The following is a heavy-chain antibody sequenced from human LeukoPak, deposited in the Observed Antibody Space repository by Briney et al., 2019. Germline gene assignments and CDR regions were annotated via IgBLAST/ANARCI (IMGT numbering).Heavy chain of an antibody. D-gene: IGHD2/OR15-2a*01. CDR3: ARDSIPLAESYYHHYGLDV. CDR2: LYPAGDT. J-gene: IGHJ6*02. Sequence: GGSLRLSCAASGITVSDNYMSWVRQTPGKGLEWVSTLYPAGDTYFADSVRGRFTISRDISKNTVYLQMGSLRAEDTAVYFCARDSIPLAESYYHHYGLDVWGQGTTVSVSS. CDR1: GITVSDNY. V-gene: IGHV3-53*01.